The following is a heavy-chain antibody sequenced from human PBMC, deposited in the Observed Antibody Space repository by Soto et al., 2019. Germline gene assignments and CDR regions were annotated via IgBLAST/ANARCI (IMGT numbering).Heavy chain of an antibody. CDR1: GGSISTVGYS. J-gene: IGHJ6*02. D-gene: IGHD3-10*01. CDR2: IYHSGNT. CDR3: ARGQLHYLYFGMDV. V-gene: IGHV4-30-2*01. Sequence: SETLSLTCTVSGGSISTVGYSWSWIRQPPGKGLEWIGYIYHSGNTFYNPSLKSRVTISLDRSQNQFSLQLNSVTAADTAVYYCARGQLHYLYFGMDVWGRGTTVTVSS.